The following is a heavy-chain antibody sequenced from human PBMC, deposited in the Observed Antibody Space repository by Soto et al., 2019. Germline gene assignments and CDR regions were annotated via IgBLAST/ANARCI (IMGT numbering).Heavy chain of an antibody. CDR2: INPKSGAT. CDR3: SRGGMPYSSWNYYFNGMDV. J-gene: IGHJ6*02. D-gene: IGHD6-19*01. CDR1: GYTFTDYY. Sequence: QAQVEQSGAEVKKPGASVKVSCKSSGYTFTDYYMHWVRQAPGQGLEWMGWINPKSGATNYAQKFRGSVSMTRDTSTSTVYMELTKLTSDDTAVYYCSRGGMPYSSWNYYFNGMDVWGQGTTVTVAS. V-gene: IGHV1-2*02.